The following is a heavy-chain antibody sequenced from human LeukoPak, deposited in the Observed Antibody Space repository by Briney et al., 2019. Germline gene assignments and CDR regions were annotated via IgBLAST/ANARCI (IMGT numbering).Heavy chain of an antibody. CDR2: IYYSGST. D-gene: IGHD3-10*01. J-gene: IGHJ2*01. CDR1: GGSISSYY. Sequence: SETLSLTCTVSGGSISSYYWSWIRQPPGKGLEWIGYIYYSGSTNYNPSLKSRVTISVDTPKNQFSLKLSSVTAADTAVYYCAGSSITMVSRDWYFDLWGRGTLVTVSS. V-gene: IGHV4-59*01. CDR3: AGSSITMVSRDWYFDL.